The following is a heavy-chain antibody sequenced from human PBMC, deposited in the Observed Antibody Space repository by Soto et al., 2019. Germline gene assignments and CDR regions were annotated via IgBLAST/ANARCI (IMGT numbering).Heavy chain of an antibody. J-gene: IGHJ6*02. Sequence: GGSLRLSCAASGFTFSSYSMNWVRQAPGKGLEWVSYISSSSSTIYYADSVKGRFTISRDNAKNTLYLQMNSLRAEDTAVYYCAKDLGQGYYYYGMDVWGQGTTVTVSS. D-gene: IGHD3-16*01. V-gene: IGHV3-48*01. CDR3: AKDLGQGYYYYGMDV. CDR1: GFTFSSYS. CDR2: ISSSSSTI.